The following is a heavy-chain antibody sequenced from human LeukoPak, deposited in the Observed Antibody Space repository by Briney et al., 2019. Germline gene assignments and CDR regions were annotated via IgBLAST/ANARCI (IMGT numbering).Heavy chain of an antibody. CDR2: FNANSGGT. CDR3: ARDYGMDV. J-gene: IGHJ6*02. V-gene: IGHV1-2*02. Sequence: ASVKVSCKTSGYTFTGYHVHWVRQAPGQGLEWMGWFNANSGGTNYAQKFQGRVTMTRDTSISTAYMELSRLRSEDTAVYYCARDYGMDVWGQGTTVTVSS. CDR1: GYTFTGYH.